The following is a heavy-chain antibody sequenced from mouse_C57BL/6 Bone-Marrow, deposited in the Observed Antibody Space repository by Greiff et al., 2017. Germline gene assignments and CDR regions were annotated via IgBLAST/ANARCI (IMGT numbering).Heavy chain of an antibody. D-gene: IGHD2-4*01. J-gene: IGHJ3*01. CDR3: AGAIYYDYPWCAY. CDR2: IYPGSGST. CDR1: GYTFTSYW. Sequence: QVQLQQPGAELVKPGASVKMSCKASGYTFTSYWITWVKQRPGQGLEWIGDIYPGSGSTNYNEKFKSKATLTVDTSSSTAYMQLSSLTSEDSAVEYCAGAIYYDYPWCAYGGKGTLVTGAA. V-gene: IGHV1-55*01.